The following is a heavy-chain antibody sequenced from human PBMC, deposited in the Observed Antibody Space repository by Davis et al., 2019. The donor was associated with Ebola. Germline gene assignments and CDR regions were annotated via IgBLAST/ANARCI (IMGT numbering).Heavy chain of an antibody. V-gene: IGHV3-74*01. J-gene: IGHJ6*02. D-gene: IGHD1-20*01. CDR1: GFNFRKYL. CDR3: AKRYNWNPYYYYGMDV. CDR2: IDQDGTRT. Sequence: HTGGSLRLSCAASGFNFRKYLLHWVRQAPGKGLVWVSRIDQDGTRTVYADSVKGRFTIYRDNAKNTLYLQMNSLRAEDTAVYYCAKRYNWNPYYYYGMDVWGQGTTVTVSS.